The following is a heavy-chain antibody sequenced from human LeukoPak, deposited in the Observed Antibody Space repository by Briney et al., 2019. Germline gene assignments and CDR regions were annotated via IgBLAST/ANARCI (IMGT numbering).Heavy chain of an antibody. D-gene: IGHD4-17*01. V-gene: IGHV4-39*07. Sequence: PSETLSLTCTVSGGSISSSSYYWGWIRQPPGKGLEWIGSIYYSGSTYYNPSLKSRVTISVDTSKNQFSLKLSSVTAADTAVYYCARDHSTVTTNFDYWGQGTLVTVSS. J-gene: IGHJ4*02. CDR3: ARDHSTVTTNFDY. CDR2: IYYSGST. CDR1: GGSISSSSYY.